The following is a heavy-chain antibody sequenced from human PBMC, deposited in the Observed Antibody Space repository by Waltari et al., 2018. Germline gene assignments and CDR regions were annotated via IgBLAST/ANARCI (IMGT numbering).Heavy chain of an antibody. J-gene: IGHJ4*02. Sequence: EVQLLESGGGLVQPGGSLRLSCAASGFTFSRYAMSWVRQAPGKGLEWVSAISGSGGSTYYADSVKGRFTISRDNSKNTLYLQMNSLRAEDTAVYYCAKVAASYYDFWSGYSFDYWGQGTLVTVSS. CDR2: ISGSGGST. CDR1: GFTFSRYA. V-gene: IGHV3-23*01. CDR3: AKVAASYYDFWSGYSFDY. D-gene: IGHD3-3*01.